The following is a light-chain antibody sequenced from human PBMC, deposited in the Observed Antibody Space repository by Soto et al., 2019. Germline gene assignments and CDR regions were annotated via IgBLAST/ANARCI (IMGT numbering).Light chain of an antibody. Sequence: QSVLTQPPSVSAAPGQKVTISCSGSSSNIGNNYVSWYQQLPGTAPKLLIYRNNQRPSGVPDRFSGSKSGTSASLAISGLRSEDEADYYCAAWDDSLSVYVFGTGTKVTAL. CDR3: AAWDDSLSVYV. CDR1: SSNIGNNY. J-gene: IGLJ1*01. CDR2: RNN. V-gene: IGLV1-47*01.